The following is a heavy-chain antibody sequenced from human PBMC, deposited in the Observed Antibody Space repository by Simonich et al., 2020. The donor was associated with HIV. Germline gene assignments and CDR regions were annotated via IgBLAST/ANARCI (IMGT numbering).Heavy chain of an antibody. V-gene: IGHV4-34*01. CDR2: INNSEST. D-gene: IGHD5-12*01. Sequence: QVQLQQWGAGLLKPSEILSLTCDAIGGSFSGKDWCRIRQPPGKGLEWIGEINNSESTNYHPSLKSRVTISVDTSKNPFSRKLSSVTAADTAVYYCARRTGYDLDYWGQGTLVTVSS. CDR3: ARRTGYDLDY. CDR1: GGSFSGKD. J-gene: IGHJ4*02.